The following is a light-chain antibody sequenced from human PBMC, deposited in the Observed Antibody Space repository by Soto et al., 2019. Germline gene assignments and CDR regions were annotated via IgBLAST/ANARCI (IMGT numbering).Light chain of an antibody. CDR1: QTVSSTY. J-gene: IGKJ1*01. Sequence: IVLPQSPCTLSLSPGERSTLSCMSSQTVSSTYLAWYQQKFGQAPRLLIYGASNRATGIPDRFTGSGSGTDFTLTISRLEPEDFAIYYCQQFDGSPRTFGQGTKVDIK. CDR3: QQFDGSPRT. CDR2: GAS. V-gene: IGKV3-20*01.